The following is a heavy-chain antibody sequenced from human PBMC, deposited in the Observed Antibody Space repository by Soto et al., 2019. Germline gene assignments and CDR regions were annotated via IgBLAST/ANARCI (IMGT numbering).Heavy chain of an antibody. CDR1: GGYISGGYYS. Sequence: TLSLTCAVSGGYISGGYYSWSWIRQPPGKGLEWIGFIYNSGSTYYNSSLKRRVTISVDRSKNHFFLNLTSVTAADTAMYYCASSGVEKHNDLVDIWGQGAMVTVSS. CDR3: ASSGVEKHNDLVDI. CDR2: IYNSGST. V-gene: IGHV4-30-2*01. D-gene: IGHD1-1*01. J-gene: IGHJ3*02.